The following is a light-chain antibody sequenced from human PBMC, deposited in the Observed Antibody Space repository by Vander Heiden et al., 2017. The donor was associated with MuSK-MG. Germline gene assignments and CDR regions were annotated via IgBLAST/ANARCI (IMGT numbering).Light chain of an antibody. Sequence: QSVLTQPPSASGTPGQRVPISCSGSSSNIGSNTVNWYPQLPATAPNLLLYRDNQRLSGVPDRFSVSKSASSASVTTTWLQSDDGADYYCAAWDDSLNGRVFGGGTKLTVL. CDR2: RDN. CDR1: SSNIGSNT. V-gene: IGLV1-44*01. CDR3: AAWDDSLNGRV. J-gene: IGLJ2*01.